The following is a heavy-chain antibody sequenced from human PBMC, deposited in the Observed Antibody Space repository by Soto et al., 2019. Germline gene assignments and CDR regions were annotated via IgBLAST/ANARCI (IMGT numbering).Heavy chain of an antibody. J-gene: IGHJ3*01. CDR1: GYSFTTYG. Sequence: ASVKVSCKASGYSFTTYGISWVRQAPGLGLEWMGWISAYNGDTNYAQMLQDRVTMTTDTSTSTAYMELRSLRSDDTAVYYCARAGDAFDFWGQGTMVTVSS. CDR2: ISAYNGDT. CDR3: ARAGDAFDF. V-gene: IGHV1-18*01.